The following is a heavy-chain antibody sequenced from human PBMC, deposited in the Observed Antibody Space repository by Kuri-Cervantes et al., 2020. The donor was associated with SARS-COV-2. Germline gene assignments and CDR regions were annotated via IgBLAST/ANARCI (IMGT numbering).Heavy chain of an antibody. CDR3: ARRLRGTTVTNGELTNLLDL. CDR1: GGSLPSDNYY. D-gene: IGHD4-17*01. J-gene: IGHJ3*01. CDR2: IFSNGSP. Sequence: GSLRLSCSVSGGSLPSDNYYWGWIRQSPGKGLEWIGSIFSNGSPYYNPSLKSRVTISVDTSKNQCSLKLISVTAADTGVYYCARRLRGTTVTNGELTNLLDLWGQGTMVTVSS. V-gene: IGHV4-39*01.